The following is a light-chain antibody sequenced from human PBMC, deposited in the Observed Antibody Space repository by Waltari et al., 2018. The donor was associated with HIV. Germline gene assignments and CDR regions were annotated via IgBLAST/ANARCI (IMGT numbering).Light chain of an antibody. CDR2: RVS. CDR1: QSTSRW. CDR3: QQYNNYLFT. Sequence: DIQMTQSPSTLSASVGDRVTITCRASQSTSRWLAWYRQKPGKAPKLLISRVSNLESGVLSRFSGSGSGTEFTLTISSLQPDDFAVYYCQQYNNYLFTFGPGTKVDIK. V-gene: IGKV1-5*03. J-gene: IGKJ3*01.